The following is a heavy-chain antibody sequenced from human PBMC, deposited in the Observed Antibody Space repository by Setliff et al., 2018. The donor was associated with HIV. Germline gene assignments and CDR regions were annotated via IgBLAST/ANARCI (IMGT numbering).Heavy chain of an antibody. CDR1: GGSIGSSSYY. Sequence: SETLSLTCTVSGGSIGSSSYYWGWIRQPPGKGLEWIGSIYYSGSTYYNPSLKSRVTISVDTSKNQFSLNLRSVTAADTAIYHCARHVIGVYAFDMWGQGTMVTVSS. CDR3: ARHVIGVYAFDM. J-gene: IGHJ3*02. V-gene: IGHV4-39*01. D-gene: IGHD3-16*02. CDR2: IYYSGST.